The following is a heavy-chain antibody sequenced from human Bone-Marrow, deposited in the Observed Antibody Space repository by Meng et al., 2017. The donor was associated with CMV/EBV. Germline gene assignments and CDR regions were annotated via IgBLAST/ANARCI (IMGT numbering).Heavy chain of an antibody. CDR2: IYHSGTT. Sequence: SETLSLTCTVSGGPITSSNSYWGWIRQPPGQGLEWIGSIYHSGTTYYSPSLKSRVIISVDTSKNQFSLKLNSVTAADTAVYYCARDQEWESDYWGQGTLVTVSS. CDR3: ARDQEWESDY. J-gene: IGHJ4*02. V-gene: IGHV4-39*07. CDR1: GGPITSSNSY. D-gene: IGHD1-26*01.